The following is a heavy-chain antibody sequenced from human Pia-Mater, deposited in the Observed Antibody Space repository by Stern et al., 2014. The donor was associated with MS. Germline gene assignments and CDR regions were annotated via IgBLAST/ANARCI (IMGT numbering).Heavy chain of an antibody. D-gene: IGHD6-13*01. CDR2: IYYSGST. Sequence: VQLLESGPGLVKPSETPSLTCTVSGGSISSSSYYWGWIRQPPGKGLEWIGSIYYSGSTYYNPSLKSRVTISVDTSKNQFSLKLSSGTAADTAVYYCARRRAAAGAVLFDYWGQGTLVTVSS. J-gene: IGHJ4*02. CDR1: GGSISSSSYY. CDR3: ARRRAAAGAVLFDY. V-gene: IGHV4-39*01.